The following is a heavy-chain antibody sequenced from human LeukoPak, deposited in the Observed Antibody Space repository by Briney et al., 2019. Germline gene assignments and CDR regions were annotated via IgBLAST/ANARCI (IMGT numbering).Heavy chain of an antibody. CDR3: ATDRDNSDWQKRFDS. CDR1: GFTFSRYW. J-gene: IGHJ4*02. CDR2: INQNAREI. D-gene: IGHD2-21*02. V-gene: IGHV3-7*01. Sequence: GGSLRLSCAAAGFTFSRYWMNWYRQAPGKGLEWVGNINQNAREINYVDSVRGRFTISRDNAKNSLHLQMNSLRAEDTAVYYCATDRDNSDWQKRFDSWGQGTLVTVSS.